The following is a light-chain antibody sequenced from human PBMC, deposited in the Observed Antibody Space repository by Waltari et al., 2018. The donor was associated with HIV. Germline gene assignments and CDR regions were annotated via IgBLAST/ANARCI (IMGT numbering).Light chain of an antibody. V-gene: IGLV2-14*01. CDR3: SSYTSSSTVV. J-gene: IGLJ2*01. Sequence: QSALTQPASVSGSPGQSITISCTGTSSDVGGCNDVPWYQQPPGKAPKPVLYEVSNRPSGVSNRFSGSKSGNTASLTISGLQAEDEADYYCSSYTSSSTVVFGGGTKLTVL. CDR2: EVS. CDR1: SSDVGGCND.